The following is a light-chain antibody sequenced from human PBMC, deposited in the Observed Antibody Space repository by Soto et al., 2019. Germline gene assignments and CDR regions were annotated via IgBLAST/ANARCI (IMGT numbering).Light chain of an antibody. CDR2: EGS. CDR1: SSDVGSYNL. J-gene: IGLJ2*01. Sequence: QSVLTQPASVSGSPGQSITISCTGTSSDVGSYNLVSWYQQHPGKAPKLMIYEGSKRPSGVSNRFSGSKSGNTASLTISRLQAEDEADYYCCSYAGSSTHVVFGGGTQLTVL. CDR3: CSYAGSSTHVV. V-gene: IGLV2-23*01.